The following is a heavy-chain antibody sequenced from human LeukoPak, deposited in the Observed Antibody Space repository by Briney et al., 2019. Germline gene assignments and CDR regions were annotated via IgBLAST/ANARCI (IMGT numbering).Heavy chain of an antibody. J-gene: IGHJ4*02. CDR1: GYTFTGYY. D-gene: IGHD3-22*01. V-gene: IGHV1-2*02. Sequence: ASVKVPCKASGYTFTGYYMHWVRQAPGQGLEWMGWINPNSGGTNYAQKFQGRVTMTRDTSISTAYMELSRLSSDDTAVYYCARDYDSSGYLDYWGQGTLVTVSS. CDR2: INPNSGGT. CDR3: ARDYDSSGYLDY.